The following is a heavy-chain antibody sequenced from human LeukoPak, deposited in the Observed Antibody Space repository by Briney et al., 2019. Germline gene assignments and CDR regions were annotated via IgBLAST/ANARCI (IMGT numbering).Heavy chain of an antibody. CDR3: VRAAPQNCYPSSCSVFGE. CDR1: GFTFSSYA. D-gene: IGHD2-2*01. Sequence: GGSLRLSCAASGFTFSSYAMSWVRQAPGKGLEWVSNIMNCGDGKHYADSVKARFTISRDRSESTLFLQMDDLRADDTAVYYGVRAAPQNCYPSSCSVFGEWGQGTLVTVSS. CDR2: IMNCGDGK. J-gene: IGHJ4*02. V-gene: IGHV3-23*01.